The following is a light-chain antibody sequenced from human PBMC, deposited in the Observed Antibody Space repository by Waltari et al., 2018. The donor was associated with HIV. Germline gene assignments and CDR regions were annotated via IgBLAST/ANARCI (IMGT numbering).Light chain of an antibody. CDR2: EGI. J-gene: IGLJ2*01. CDR1: SSDVGGYNY. V-gene: IGLV2-23*01. Sequence: QSALTQPASVSGSPGQSITISCTGTSSDVGGYNYVSWYQQHPGKAPKLIIYEGIKRPSGVSNRISGSKSANTASLTISGLQAEDEADYFCSSYGGSSNWLFGGGTKLTVL. CDR3: SSYGGSSNWL.